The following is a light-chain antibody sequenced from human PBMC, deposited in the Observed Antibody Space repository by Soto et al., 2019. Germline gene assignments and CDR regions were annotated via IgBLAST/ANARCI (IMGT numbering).Light chain of an antibody. J-gene: IGKJ4*01. Sequence: EIVLTQSPGTLSLSPGERATLSCRASQSVVSSYLAWYQQKPGQAPRLLIYGASNRATGIPDRFSGSGSGTDFNLSISRLEPEDFAVYYCQQYVDSPLTFGGGTEVEI. CDR3: QQYVDSPLT. V-gene: IGKV3-20*01. CDR1: QSVVSSY. CDR2: GAS.